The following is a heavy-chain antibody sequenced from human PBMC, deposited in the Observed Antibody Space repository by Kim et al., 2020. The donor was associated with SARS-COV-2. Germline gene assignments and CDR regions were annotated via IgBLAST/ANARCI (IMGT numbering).Heavy chain of an antibody. J-gene: IGHJ4*02. Sequence: GSLRLSCAASGFISSDYYMSWIRQAPGKGLEWVSYISSSSSYTKYADSVKGRFTISRDNAKNSLYLQMNSLRAEDTAVYYCARVACSSNSCPLDYWGQGTLVTVSS. CDR2: ISSSSSYT. CDR1: GFISSDYY. D-gene: IGHD2-2*01. CDR3: ARVACSSNSCPLDY. V-gene: IGHV3-11*05.